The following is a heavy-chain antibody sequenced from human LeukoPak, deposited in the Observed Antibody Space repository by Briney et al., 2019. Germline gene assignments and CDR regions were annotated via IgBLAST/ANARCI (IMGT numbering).Heavy chain of an antibody. D-gene: IGHD6-6*01. J-gene: IGHJ5*02. CDR1: GGSISSSSYY. CDR3: ARQIAARPQFGWFDP. V-gene: IGHV4-39*07. Sequence: PSETLSLTCTVSGGSISSSSYYWGWIRQPPGKGLEWIGSIYYSGSTYYNPSLKSRVTISVDTSKNQFSLKLSSVTAADTAVYYCARQIAARPQFGWFDPWGQGTLVTVSS. CDR2: IYYSGST.